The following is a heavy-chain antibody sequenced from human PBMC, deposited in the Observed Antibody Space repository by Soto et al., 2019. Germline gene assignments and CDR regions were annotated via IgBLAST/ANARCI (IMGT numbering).Heavy chain of an antibody. V-gene: IGHV4-59*08. J-gene: IGHJ4*02. D-gene: IGHD1-1*01. CDR3: ARKATTDDY. Sequence: QVQLQESGPGLVKPSETLSLTCTVSGGSISNYYWSWIRQPPGKGLEWIGYVSYGGSTNYNPSLKRRVTISVDTSKNQFSLKLNSVTAADTAVYYCARKATTDDYWGQGTLVTVSS. CDR1: GGSISNYY. CDR2: VSYGGST.